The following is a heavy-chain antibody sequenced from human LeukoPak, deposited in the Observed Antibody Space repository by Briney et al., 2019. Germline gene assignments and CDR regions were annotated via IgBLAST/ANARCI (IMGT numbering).Heavy chain of an antibody. CDR2: ITSRSSYI. J-gene: IGHJ1*01. CDR3: ARVRGAGSEYFHH. Sequence: PGGSLRLSCAASGFTFSTYSMSWVRQAPGTGLECVSSITSRSSYIYYADSVKGRFTISRDNTKNSLYLQMNSLRAEDTAVYYCARVRGAGSEYFHHWGQGTLVTVSS. CDR1: GFTFSTYS. V-gene: IGHV3-21*01.